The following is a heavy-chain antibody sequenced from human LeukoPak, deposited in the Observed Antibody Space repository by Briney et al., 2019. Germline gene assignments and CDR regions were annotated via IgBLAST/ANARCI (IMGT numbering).Heavy chain of an antibody. J-gene: IGHJ4*02. V-gene: IGHV3-23*01. Sequence: GGSLRLSCAVSGFTISSYGVTWVRQAPGKGLEWLTGFSNGGTTHSRDSVKGRFTISRDTSKNTVYLQMNSLRAEDTAVYYCARVNSGYDYGDIDYWGQGTLVTVSS. CDR2: FSNGGTT. CDR3: ARVNSGYDYGDIDY. CDR1: GFTISSYG. D-gene: IGHD5-12*01.